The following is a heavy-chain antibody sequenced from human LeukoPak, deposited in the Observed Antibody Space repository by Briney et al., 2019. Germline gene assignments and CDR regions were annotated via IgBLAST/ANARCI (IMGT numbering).Heavy chain of an antibody. CDR3: AKDPETYSSRWFDS. V-gene: IGHV3-23*01. J-gene: IGHJ5*01. CDR1: GFTFSNYA. D-gene: IGHD2-21*01. CDR2: LSDNGGSP. Sequence: GGSLRLSCAASGFTFSNYAMSWVSQTPGKGLEWVSSLSDNGGSPYYADSVKGRFTISRDNSKNTLYLHTNSLRVEDTAVYYCAKDPETYSSRWFDSWGQGTLATVSS.